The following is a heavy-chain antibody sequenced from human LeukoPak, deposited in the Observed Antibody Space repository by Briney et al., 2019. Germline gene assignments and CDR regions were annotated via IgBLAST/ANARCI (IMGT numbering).Heavy chain of an antibody. CDR1: GYSENFYG. J-gene: IGHJ4*02. Sequence: ASVKVSCKTSGYSENFYGITWVRQVAGQGLEWMGWISAQHGQTEYAPNSQDRVTMTTDTYTNTAYMELRSLRSDDTAVYYCARLVLDYYDSSGPPHPGIYFDYWGQGTLVTVSS. D-gene: IGHD3-22*01. V-gene: IGHV1-18*01. CDR2: ISAQHGQT. CDR3: ARLVLDYYDSSGPPHPGIYFDY.